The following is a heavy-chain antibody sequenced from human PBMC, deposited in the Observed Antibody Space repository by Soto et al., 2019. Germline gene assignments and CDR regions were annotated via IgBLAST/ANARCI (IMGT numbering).Heavy chain of an antibody. J-gene: IGHJ4*02. D-gene: IGHD6-13*01. CDR2: ISAYNGNT. Sequence: SEAPRVTITCRSLCWARHAKRQGLEWMGWISAYNGNTNYAQKLQGRVTMTTDTSTSTAYMELRSLRSDDTAVYYCSLDIKVHPPCHQLVLFDFWVQGTLVTGFS. CDR3: SLDIKVHPPCHQLVLFDF. CDR1: RVTITCRS. V-gene: IGHV1-18*01.